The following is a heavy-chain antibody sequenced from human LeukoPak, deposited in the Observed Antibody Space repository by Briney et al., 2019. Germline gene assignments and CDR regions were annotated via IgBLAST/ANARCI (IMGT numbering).Heavy chain of an antibody. CDR2: INPSGGST. CDR3: ARVPPYPPHSTGYGEAFDI. D-gene: IGHD5-12*01. CDR1: GYTFTSYY. J-gene: IGHJ3*02. Sequence: GASVKVSCKASGYTFTSYYMHWVRQAPGQGLEWMGIINPSGGSTSYAQKFQGRVTMTRDTSTSTVYMELSSLRSEDTAVYYCARVPPYPPHSTGYGEAFDIWGQGTMVTVSS. V-gene: IGHV1-46*01.